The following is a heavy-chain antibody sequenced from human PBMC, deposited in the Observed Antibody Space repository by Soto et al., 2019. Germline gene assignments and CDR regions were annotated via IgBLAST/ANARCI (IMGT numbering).Heavy chain of an antibody. Sequence: PSETLSLTCAVYGGSFSGYYWSWIRQPPGKGLEWIGEINHSGSTNYNPSPKTRVTISLDTSKNQFSLKLNSVTAADTAVYFCARLEGLATISYYFDYWGQGTLVTVSS. V-gene: IGHV4-34*01. J-gene: IGHJ4*02. D-gene: IGHD3-16*02. CDR1: GGSFSGYY. CDR3: ARLEGLATISYYFDY. CDR2: INHSGST.